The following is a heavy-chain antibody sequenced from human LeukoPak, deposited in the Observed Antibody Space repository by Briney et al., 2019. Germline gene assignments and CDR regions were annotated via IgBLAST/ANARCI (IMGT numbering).Heavy chain of an antibody. CDR1: GGSISTSSSS. V-gene: IGHV4-39*07. CDR3: ARDPSRSCSGGYCYSI. J-gene: IGHJ4*02. Sequence: SETLSLTCTVSGGSISTSSSSWSWIRHPPGKGLEWIGSVFFSGNTYSSPSLKGRISISVDTSNNQFSLKLNSVTAADTAVYYCARDPSRSCSGGYCYSIWGQGTLVAVAS. D-gene: IGHD2-15*01. CDR2: VFFSGNT.